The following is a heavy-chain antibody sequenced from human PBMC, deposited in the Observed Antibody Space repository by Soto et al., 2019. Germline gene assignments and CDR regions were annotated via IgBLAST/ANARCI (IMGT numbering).Heavy chain of an antibody. CDR2: INPNSGGT. CDR1: GCTFTGYY. Sequence: GASVKVSCKASGCTFTGYYMHWVRQAPGRGLEWMGWINPNSGGTNYAQKFQGRVTMTRDTSISTAYMELSRLRSDDTAVYYCARGGLSLCCGGLSYRMDVSGQGTTVPVSS. D-gene: IGHD2-21*01. V-gene: IGHV1-2*02. J-gene: IGHJ6*02. CDR3: ARGGLSLCCGGLSYRMDV.